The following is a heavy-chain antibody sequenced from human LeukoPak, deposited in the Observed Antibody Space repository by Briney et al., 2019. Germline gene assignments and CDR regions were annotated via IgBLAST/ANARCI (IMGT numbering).Heavy chain of an antibody. CDR1: GGSISSYY. CDR2: IYTSGST. V-gene: IGHV4-4*07. J-gene: IGHJ4*02. D-gene: IGHD4-17*01. Sequence: PSETLSLTCTVSGGSISSYYWSWIRQPAGKGLEWIGRIYTSGSTNYNPSLKSRVTISVDTSTNQFSLKLNSVTAADTAVYYCARPNDYGDDYWGQGTLVTVSS. CDR3: ARPNDYGDDY.